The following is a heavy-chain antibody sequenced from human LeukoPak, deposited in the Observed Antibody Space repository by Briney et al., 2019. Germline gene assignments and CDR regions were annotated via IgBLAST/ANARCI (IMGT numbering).Heavy chain of an antibody. CDR2: IWYDGSNK. CDR3: ARDMGEAYDSSVYYYLGAFDI. Sequence: GGSLRLSCAASGFTFSSYGMHWVRQAPGKGLEWVAVIWYDGSNKYYADSVKGRFTISRDNSKTTLYLQMNSLRAEDTAVYYCARDMGEAYDSSVYYYLGAFDIWGQGTMVTVSS. CDR1: GFTFSSYG. J-gene: IGHJ3*02. V-gene: IGHV3-33*01. D-gene: IGHD3-22*01.